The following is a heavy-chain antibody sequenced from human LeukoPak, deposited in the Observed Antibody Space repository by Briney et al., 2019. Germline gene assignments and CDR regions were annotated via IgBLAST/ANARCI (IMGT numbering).Heavy chain of an antibody. D-gene: IGHD3-9*01. CDR2: ISSSSSTI. CDR1: GFTFSSYA. J-gene: IGHJ4*02. CDR3: LSSNFDWLLSFDY. Sequence: GGSLRLSCAASGFTFSSYAMHWVRQAPGKGLEWVSYISSSSSTIYYADSVKGRFTISRDNAKNSLYLQMNSLRAEDTAVYYCLSSNFDWLLSFDYWGQGTLVTVSS. V-gene: IGHV3-48*04.